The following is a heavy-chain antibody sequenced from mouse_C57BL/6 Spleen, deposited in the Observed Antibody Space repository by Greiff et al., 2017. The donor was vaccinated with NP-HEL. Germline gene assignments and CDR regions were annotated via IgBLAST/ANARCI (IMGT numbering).Heavy chain of an antibody. D-gene: IGHD1-2*01. Sequence: QVQLQQSGAELVRPGASVTLSCKASGYTFTDYEMHWVKQTPVHGLEWIGAIDPETGGTAYNQKFKGKAILTVAKSSSPAYMELRSLPSEDSAVYYCTKLLRQAWFAYWGQGTLVTVSA. CDR3: TKLLRQAWFAY. J-gene: IGHJ3*01. V-gene: IGHV1-15*01. CDR2: IDPETGGT. CDR1: GYTFTDYE.